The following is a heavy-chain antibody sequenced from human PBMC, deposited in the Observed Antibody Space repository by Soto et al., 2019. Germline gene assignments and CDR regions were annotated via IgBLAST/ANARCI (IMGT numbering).Heavy chain of an antibody. CDR1: GGSISSYY. CDR2: IYYSGST. V-gene: IGHV4-59*01. J-gene: IGHJ2*01. D-gene: IGHD3-22*01. Sequence: SETLSLTCTVSGGSISSYYWSWIRQPPGKGLVWIGYIYYSGSTNYNPSLKSRVTISVDTSKNQFSLKLSSVTAADTAVYYCARALGDYDSSGYYYADWYFDLWGRGTLVTVSS. CDR3: ARALGDYDSSGYYYADWYFDL.